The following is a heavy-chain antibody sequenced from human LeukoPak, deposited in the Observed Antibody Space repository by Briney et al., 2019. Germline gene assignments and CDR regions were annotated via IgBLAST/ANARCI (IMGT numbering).Heavy chain of an antibody. D-gene: IGHD4-17*01. J-gene: IGHJ3*02. CDR2: INPSGGST. Sequence: GASVKVSCKASGYTFTTYYIHWVRQAPGQGLEWMGIINPSGGSTSYAQKFQDRVTMTRDTSTNTVYMELSSLRSVDTAVYYCATENGTIANGDYDAFDIWGQGTMVTVSS. V-gene: IGHV1-46*01. CDR3: ATENGTIANGDYDAFDI. CDR1: GYTFTTYY.